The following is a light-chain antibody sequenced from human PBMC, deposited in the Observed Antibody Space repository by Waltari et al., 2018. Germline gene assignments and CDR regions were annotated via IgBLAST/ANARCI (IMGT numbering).Light chain of an antibody. V-gene: IGLV2-14*03. CDR1: SSDVGHYDY. Sequence: QSALTQPASVSGSPGQSITISCTGTSSDVGHYDYVSWFQQHPGNAPKLMIYDVRNRPSGVATRFSGSKSGNTASLTISGLQAEDEADYYCYSFTTSSTRVFGTGTKVTVL. CDR3: YSFTTSSTRV. CDR2: DVR. J-gene: IGLJ1*01.